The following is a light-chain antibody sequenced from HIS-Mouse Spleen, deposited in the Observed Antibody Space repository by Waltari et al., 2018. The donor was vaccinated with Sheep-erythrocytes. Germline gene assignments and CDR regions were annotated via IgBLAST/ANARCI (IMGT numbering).Light chain of an antibody. V-gene: IGLV2-23*02. J-gene: IGLJ1*01. Sequence: QSALTQPASVSGSPGQSIPLSCTGTSSDVGSYNLVPWYQQHPGKAPKLMIYDVSKRPSGVPDRFSGSKSGNTASLTISGLQAEDEADYYCCSYAGSYNHVFATGTKVTVL. CDR1: SSDVGSYNL. CDR3: CSYAGSYNHV. CDR2: DVS.